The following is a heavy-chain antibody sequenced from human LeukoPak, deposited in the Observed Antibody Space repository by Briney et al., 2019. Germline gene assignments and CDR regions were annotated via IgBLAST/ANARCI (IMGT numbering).Heavy chain of an antibody. CDR3: ARALSWTTDSYYYMDV. J-gene: IGHJ6*03. V-gene: IGHV1-8*01. Sequence: EASMKVSCKASGYTFTSYDINWVRQATGQGLEWMGWMNPNSGNTGYAQKFQGRVTMTKNTSITTAYMELSSLRSEDTAVYYCARALSWTTDSYYYMDVWGKGTTVTVSS. D-gene: IGHD3/OR15-3a*01. CDR2: MNPNSGNT. CDR1: GYTFTSYD.